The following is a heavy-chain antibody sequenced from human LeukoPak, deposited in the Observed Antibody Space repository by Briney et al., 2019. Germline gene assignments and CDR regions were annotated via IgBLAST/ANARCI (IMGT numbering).Heavy chain of an antibody. J-gene: IGHJ5*02. V-gene: IGHV1-2*02. D-gene: IGHD3-10*01. CDR1: GYTFTGYY. CDR2: VNPNSGDT. Sequence: GASVKVSCKASGYTFTGYYLHWVRQAPGQGLERMGCVNPNSGDTNYAQKFQGSVTMTRDTSISTVYMELSRLRSDDTAVYYCAREPKYYGSGSYERGAWFDPWGQGTLVTVSS. CDR3: AREPKYYGSGSYERGAWFDP.